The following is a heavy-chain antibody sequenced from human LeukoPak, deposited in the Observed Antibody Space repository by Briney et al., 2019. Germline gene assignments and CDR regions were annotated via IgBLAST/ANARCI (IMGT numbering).Heavy chain of an antibody. V-gene: IGHV4-34*01. D-gene: IGHD3-3*01. CDR2: INHSGST. CDR1: GGSFSGYY. CDR3: ARANDFSGSSVAFDI. J-gene: IGHJ3*02. Sequence: SETLSLTCAVYGGSFSGYYWSWIRQPPGKGLEWIGEINHSGSTNYIPSLKSRVTISVDTSKNQFSLKLSSVTAADTAVYYCARANDFSGSSVAFDIWGQGTMVTVSS.